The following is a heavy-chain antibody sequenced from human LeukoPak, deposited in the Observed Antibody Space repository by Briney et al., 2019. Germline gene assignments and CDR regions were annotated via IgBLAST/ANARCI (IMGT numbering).Heavy chain of an antibody. CDR2: INSNSGGT. Sequence: ASVKVSCKASGYTLTDYYIHWMRQAPGQGLEWMGWINSNSGGTSYAQKFQGRVTMTRDTPTNTAHMELSRLRSEDTAVYYCARDPPSQTLPRYYYYMDVWGKGTTVTVSS. J-gene: IGHJ6*03. CDR1: GYTLTDYY. CDR3: ARDPPSQTLPRYYYYMDV. V-gene: IGHV1-2*02.